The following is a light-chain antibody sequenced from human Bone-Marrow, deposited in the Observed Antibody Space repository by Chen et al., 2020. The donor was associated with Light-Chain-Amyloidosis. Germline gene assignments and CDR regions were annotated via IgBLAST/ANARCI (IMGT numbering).Light chain of an antibody. Sequence: SYVLTQPSSVSVAPGQTATLACGGNNIGSTSVHWYQQTPGKAPLLVVYDDSDRPSGIPERLSGVNSGNASTLTISRVESGDEADYYWQVCERGSDRPVFGGGPKLTVL. CDR3: QVCERGSDRPV. CDR2: DDS. V-gene: IGLV3-21*02. CDR1: NIGSTS. J-gene: IGLJ3*02.